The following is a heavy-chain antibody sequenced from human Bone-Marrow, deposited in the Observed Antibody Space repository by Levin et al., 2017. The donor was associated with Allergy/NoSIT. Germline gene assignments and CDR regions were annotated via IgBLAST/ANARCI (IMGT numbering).Heavy chain of an antibody. V-gene: IGHV3-74*01. Sequence: GGSLRLSCGAFGFTFTSSWMHWVRQAPGQGLVWVARISPTGGAPSYAASVKGRFTISRDNAQNTLYLQMTSLRADDRAVYYCVRAHYYYGSEYSFDSWGQGTPVTVSS. CDR3: VRAHYYYGSEYSFDS. J-gene: IGHJ4*02. CDR1: GFTFTSSW. CDR2: ISPTGGAP. D-gene: IGHD3-10*01.